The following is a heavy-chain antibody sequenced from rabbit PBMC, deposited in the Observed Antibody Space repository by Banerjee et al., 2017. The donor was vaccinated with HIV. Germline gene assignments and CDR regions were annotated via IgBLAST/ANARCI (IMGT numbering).Heavy chain of an antibody. Sequence: QSLEESGGDLVKPGASLTLTCTASGFDISGYHMCWVRQAPGKGLEWIACIAADTGDYTQYASWAKGRFTMSKTSSTTVTLQMTSLTAADKATYFCARDLAGAIGWNFNLWGQGTLVTVS. V-gene: IGHV1S40*01. CDR3: ARDLAGAIGWNFNL. J-gene: IGHJ4*01. D-gene: IGHD4-1*01. CDR2: IAADTGDYT. CDR1: GFDISGYH.